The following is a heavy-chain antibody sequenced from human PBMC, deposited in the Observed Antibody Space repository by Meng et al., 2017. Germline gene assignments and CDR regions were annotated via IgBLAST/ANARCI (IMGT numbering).Heavy chain of an antibody. D-gene: IGHD3-9*01. CDR3: ARDYDILTGYYIPFDY. CDR2: ISSSSSYI. V-gene: IGHV3-21*01. Sequence: GESLKISCAASGFTFSSYSMSWVRQAPGKGLEWVSSISSSSSYIYYADSVKGRFTISSDNAKNSLYLQMNSLRAEDTAVYYCARDYDILTGYYIPFDYWGQGTLVTVSS. J-gene: IGHJ4*02. CDR1: GFTFSSYS.